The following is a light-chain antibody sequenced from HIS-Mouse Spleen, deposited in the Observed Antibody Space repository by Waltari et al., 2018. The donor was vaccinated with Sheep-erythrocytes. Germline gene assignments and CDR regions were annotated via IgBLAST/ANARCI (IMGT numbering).Light chain of an antibody. Sequence: SYELTQPPSVSVSPGQTARITCSVDALPKKYSYWYQQKSGQAPVLVIYEDSKRPSGIPERFSGSSSGTMATLTISGAQVEDEADYYCYSTDSSGKVFGGGTKLTVL. CDR1: ALPKKY. CDR3: YSTDSSGKV. CDR2: EDS. J-gene: IGLJ2*01. V-gene: IGLV3-10*01.